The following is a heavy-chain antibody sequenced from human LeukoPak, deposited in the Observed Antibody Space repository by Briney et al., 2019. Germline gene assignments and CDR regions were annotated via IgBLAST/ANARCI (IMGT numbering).Heavy chain of an antibody. CDR2: INHSGST. V-gene: IGHV4-34*01. Sequence: SETLSLTCAVYGGSFSGYYWSWLRQPPGKGLEWIGEINHSGSTNYNPSLMSRVTISVVTSKNQFSLKLSVFTSADTAVYYCARGAYYDSSDYFDYGGQGTLVTVS. CDR1: GGSFSGYY. D-gene: IGHD3-22*01. CDR3: ARGAYYDSSDYFDY. J-gene: IGHJ4*02.